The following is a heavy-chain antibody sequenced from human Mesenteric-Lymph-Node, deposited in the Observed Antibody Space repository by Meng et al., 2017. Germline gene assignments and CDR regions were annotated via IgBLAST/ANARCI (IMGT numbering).Heavy chain of an antibody. V-gene: IGHV1-8*01. CDR2: MNPYNGDT. CDR3: ARGGDDGVDF. Sequence: VQLVQSGAEVKMDGASLKVSCKTSGYTFNSRHINWVRQATGQGLEWMGWMNPYNGDTGFAQKFQGRLTLTSDTSMNTAYMELTSLTSEDTAVYYCARGGDDGVDFWGQGTLVTVSS. J-gene: IGHJ4*02. D-gene: IGHD5-24*01. CDR1: GYTFNSRH.